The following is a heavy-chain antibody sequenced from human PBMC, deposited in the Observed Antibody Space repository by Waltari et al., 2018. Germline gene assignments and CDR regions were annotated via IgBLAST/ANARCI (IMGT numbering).Heavy chain of an antibody. J-gene: IGHJ4*02. V-gene: IGHV5-51*01. D-gene: IGHD3-10*01. CDR1: EYNFGSYW. Sequence: EVQLVQSGAEVKEPGESLRISCKGSEYNFGSYWIAWVRQMPGKGLEWMGVIDPGDSDTGSSPSFEGQVTMSADKSINTAYLQWSSLKATDTATYYCARDRTIRGVDYYDHWGQGTQVTVSS. CDR3: ARDRTIRGVDYYDH. CDR2: IDPGDSDT.